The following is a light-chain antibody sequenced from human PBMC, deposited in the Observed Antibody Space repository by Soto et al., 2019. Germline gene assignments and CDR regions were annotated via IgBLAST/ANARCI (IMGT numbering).Light chain of an antibody. J-gene: IGKJ5*01. CDR1: QSVGSN. Sequence: EVVMTQSPATLSVSPGESATLSCRASQSVGSNLAWYQQKHGQAPRLLIHGASTRATGIPVRFSGSGSGTEFTLTISSLQSEDFAVYYCQQYDNWPPITFGQGTRLGIK. CDR2: GAS. CDR3: QQYDNWPPIT. V-gene: IGKV3-15*01.